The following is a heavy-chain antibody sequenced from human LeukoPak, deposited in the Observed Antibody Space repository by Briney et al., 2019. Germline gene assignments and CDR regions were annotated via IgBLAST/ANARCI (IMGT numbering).Heavy chain of an antibody. Sequence: QTGGSLRLSCAASGFTFSSYAMSWVRQAPGKGLEWVSAISGSGGSTYYADSVKGRFTISRDNSKNTLYLQMNSLRAEDTAVYYCAKGDFIAAASQWDYWGQGTLVTVSS. J-gene: IGHJ4*02. V-gene: IGHV3-23*01. CDR1: GFTFSSYA. CDR2: ISGSGGST. D-gene: IGHD6-13*01. CDR3: AKGDFIAAASQWDY.